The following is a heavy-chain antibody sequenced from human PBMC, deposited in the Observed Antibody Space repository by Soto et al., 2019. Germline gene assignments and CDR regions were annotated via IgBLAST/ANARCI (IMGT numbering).Heavy chain of an antibody. J-gene: IGHJ5*02. V-gene: IGHV3-33*01. Sequence: GGSLRLSCAASGFTFSSYGMHWVRQAPGKGLEWVAVIWYDGRRKYYADSVKGRFTISRDNAKNTLYLQMNSLRAEDTAVYYCARDGGSSWLEAGFWFDPWGQGTQVTVSS. CDR3: ARDGGSSWLEAGFWFDP. CDR1: GFTFSSYG. CDR2: IWYDGRRK. D-gene: IGHD6-13*01.